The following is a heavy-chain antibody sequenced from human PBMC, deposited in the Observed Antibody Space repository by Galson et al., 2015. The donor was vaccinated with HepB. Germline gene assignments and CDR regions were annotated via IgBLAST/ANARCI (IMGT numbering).Heavy chain of an antibody. J-gene: IGHJ4*02. CDR1: GFSLTNYG. Sequence: SVKVSCKASGFSLTNYGISWVRQAPGQRLEWMGWISVYNDDTNYAQKFQGRVTVTTDTSTSTVYMELRSLRSDDTAVYYCARARYSSSPPDYWGQGTLVTVSS. CDR2: ISVYNDDT. V-gene: IGHV1-18*01. CDR3: ARARYSSSPPDY. D-gene: IGHD6-6*01.